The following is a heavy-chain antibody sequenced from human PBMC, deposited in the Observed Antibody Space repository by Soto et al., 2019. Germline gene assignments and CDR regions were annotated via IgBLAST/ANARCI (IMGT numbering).Heavy chain of an antibody. CDR2: INWNGGST. CDR1: GFTFDDYG. Sequence: GGSLRLSCAASGFTFDDYGMSWVRQAPGKGLEWVSGINWNGGSTGYADSVKGRFTISRDNAKNSLYLQMNSLRAEDTALYYCARSQLLWFGETPTANYYYYYGMDVWGQGTTVTVSS. V-gene: IGHV3-20*04. D-gene: IGHD3-10*01. CDR3: ARSQLLWFGETPTANYYYYYGMDV. J-gene: IGHJ6*02.